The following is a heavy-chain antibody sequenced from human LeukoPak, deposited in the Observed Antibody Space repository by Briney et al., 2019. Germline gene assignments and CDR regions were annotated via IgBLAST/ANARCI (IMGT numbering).Heavy chain of an antibody. CDR2: IYYSGST. J-gene: IGHJ5*02. CDR3: ARDQWLVP. V-gene: IGHV4-59*01. D-gene: IGHD6-19*01. Sequence: KGLEWIGYIYYSGSTNYNPSLKSRVTISVDTSKNQFSLKLSSVTAADTAVYYCARDQWLVPWGQGTLVTVSS.